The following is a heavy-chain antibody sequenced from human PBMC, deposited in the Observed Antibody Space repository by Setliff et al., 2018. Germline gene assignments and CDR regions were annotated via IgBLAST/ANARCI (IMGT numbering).Heavy chain of an antibody. CDR1: RGSISSSGYY. Sequence: SETLSLTCTVSRGSISSSGYYWVWIRQSPGKGLEWIGSINYRGSTYDNPSLKTRVTISVDTSKNQFSLKLSFVTAADTAVYYCARHPSSGSYYGGSIFYFDDWGPGILVTVSS. J-gene: IGHJ4*02. V-gene: IGHV4-39*01. CDR2: INYRGST. D-gene: IGHD1-26*01. CDR3: ARHPSSGSYYGGSIFYFDD.